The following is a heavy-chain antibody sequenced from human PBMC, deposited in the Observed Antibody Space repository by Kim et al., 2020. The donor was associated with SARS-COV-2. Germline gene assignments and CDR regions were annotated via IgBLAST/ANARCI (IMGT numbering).Heavy chain of an antibody. CDR2: ITKSSTTI. Sequence: GGSLRLSCATSGFTFSAYDMNWVRQAPGKGLEWLSFITKSSTTIYYADSVEGRFTISRANAKNSLFLQMNSLRDEDTALYYCVRDRMGGAFDMWGQGTMV. D-gene: IGHD3-16*01. CDR3: VRDRMGGAFDM. J-gene: IGHJ3*02. V-gene: IGHV3-48*02. CDR1: GFTFSAYD.